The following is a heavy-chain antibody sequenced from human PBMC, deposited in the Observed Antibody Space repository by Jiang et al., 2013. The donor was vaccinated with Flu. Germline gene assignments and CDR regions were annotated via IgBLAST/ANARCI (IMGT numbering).Heavy chain of an antibody. CDR3: AGYGDYGLYYYYGMDV. V-gene: IGHV1-3*01. Sequence: GAEVKKPGASVKVSCKASGYTFTSYAMHWVRQAPGQRLEWMGWINAGNGNTKYSQKFQGRVTITRDTSASTAYMELSSLRSEDTAVYYCAGYGDYGLYYYYGMDVWGQGTTVTVSS. CDR2: INAGNGNT. J-gene: IGHJ6*02. CDR1: GYTFTSYA. D-gene: IGHD4-17*01.